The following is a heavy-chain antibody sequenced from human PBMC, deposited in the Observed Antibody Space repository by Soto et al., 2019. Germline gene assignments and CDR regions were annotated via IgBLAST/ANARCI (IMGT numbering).Heavy chain of an antibody. Sequence: GGSMRLSCAASEFTISSYAMSWVRQATGKGLEWVSAISGSGGSTYYADSVKGRFTISRDNSKNTLYLQMNSLRAEDTAVYYCAKARAQYYDFWSGYPVDYWGQGTLVTVSS. J-gene: IGHJ4*02. CDR3: AKARAQYYDFWSGYPVDY. V-gene: IGHV3-23*01. D-gene: IGHD3-3*01. CDR2: ISGSGGST. CDR1: EFTISSYA.